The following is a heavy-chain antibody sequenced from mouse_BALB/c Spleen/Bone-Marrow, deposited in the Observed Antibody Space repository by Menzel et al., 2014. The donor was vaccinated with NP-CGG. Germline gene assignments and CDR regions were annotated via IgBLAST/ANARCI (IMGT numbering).Heavy chain of an antibody. CDR3: ARSTGAMDY. CDR1: GYTFTTYW. Sequence: QVQLKDSGAELAKPGASVKMSCKASGYTFTTYWMHWVKQRPGQGLEWIGFINPTTGYTECNQNFKDKASLTADISSSTAYMQLSSLTSEDSAVYYCARSTGAMDYWGQGTSVTVSS. CDR2: INPTTGYT. V-gene: IGHV1-7*01. D-gene: IGHD3-2*01. J-gene: IGHJ4*01.